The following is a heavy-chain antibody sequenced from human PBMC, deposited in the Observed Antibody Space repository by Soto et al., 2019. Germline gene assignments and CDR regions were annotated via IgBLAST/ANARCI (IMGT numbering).Heavy chain of an antibody. CDR1: GVSISSDY. J-gene: IGHJ4*02. CDR3: ARQVVDGTVTGTGSFDY. CDR2: TSHTGTT. Sequence: SETLSLTCTVSGVSISSDYWTWIRQSPGKGLEWIAYTSHTGTTDYNPSLKSRVTISLDTSKNQFSLKLSSVTAADTAVYYCARQVVDGTVTGTGSFDYWGQGTLVTVSS. V-gene: IGHV4-59*01. D-gene: IGHD3-10*01.